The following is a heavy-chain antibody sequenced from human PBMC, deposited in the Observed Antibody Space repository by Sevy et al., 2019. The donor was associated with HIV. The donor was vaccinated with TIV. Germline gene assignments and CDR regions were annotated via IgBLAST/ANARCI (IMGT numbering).Heavy chain of an antibody. V-gene: IGHV3-74*01. CDR2: VNSDGSST. CDR3: VAANTWEDY. Sequence: GVSLRLSCSASGFTFGSYWMHWVRQAPGKGLVWISGVNSDGSSTNYADSVKGRFTMSRDSAKNTLYLQMNSLRAEDTAVYFCVAANTWEDYWGQGTLVTVSS. J-gene: IGHJ4*02. D-gene: IGHD1-26*01. CDR1: GFTFGSYW.